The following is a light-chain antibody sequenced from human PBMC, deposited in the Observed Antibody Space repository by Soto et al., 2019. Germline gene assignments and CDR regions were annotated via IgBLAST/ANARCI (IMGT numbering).Light chain of an antibody. V-gene: IGKV3-11*01. CDR3: QQRSNWPPPIT. CDR2: DAS. Sequence: EIVMTQSPATLSVSTGERATLSCRASHSIGSSYLVWYQQKPGQAPRLLIYDASNRATGIPARFSGSGSGTDFTLTISSLEPEDFAVYYCQQRSNWPPPITFGQGTRLEIK. J-gene: IGKJ5*01. CDR1: HSIGSSY.